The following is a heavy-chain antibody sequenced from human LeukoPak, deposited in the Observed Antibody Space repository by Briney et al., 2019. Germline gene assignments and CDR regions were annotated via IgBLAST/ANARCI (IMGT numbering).Heavy chain of an antibody. CDR2: ISGSGGAGT. Sequence: GGSLRLSCAGSGFTFSSYAMSWVRQAPGKGLEWVSTISGSGGAGTYYADSVKGRYTVSRDNSRNTLYLPMNSLRAEDTAVYYCVKDRGGSPFYGMDVWGQGTTVTVSS. J-gene: IGHJ6*02. D-gene: IGHD1-26*01. V-gene: IGHV3-23*01. CDR3: VKDRGGSPFYGMDV. CDR1: GFTFSSYA.